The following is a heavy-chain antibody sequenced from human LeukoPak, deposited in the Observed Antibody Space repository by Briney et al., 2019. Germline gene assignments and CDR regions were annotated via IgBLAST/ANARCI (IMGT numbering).Heavy chain of an antibody. CDR1: GGSISSGSYY. J-gene: IGHJ4*02. V-gene: IGHV4-39*01. D-gene: IGHD2-2*01. CDR3: ARLYLRDHCSSTSCYGLYFDY. Sequence: PSQTLSLTCTVSGGSISSGSYYWSWIRQPPGKGLEWIGSIYHSGSTYYNLSLKTRVTISVDTSKNQFSLKLSSVTAADTAVYYCARLYLRDHCSSTSCYGLYFDYWGQGTLVTVSS. CDR2: IYHSGST.